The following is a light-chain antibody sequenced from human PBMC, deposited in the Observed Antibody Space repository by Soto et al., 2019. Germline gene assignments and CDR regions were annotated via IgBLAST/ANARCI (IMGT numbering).Light chain of an antibody. V-gene: IGKV1-5*01. CDR3: QQYNSYSQWT. CDR2: DAS. J-gene: IGKJ1*01. CDR1: QSISSY. Sequence: DIQLTQSPSFLSASVGDRVTITCRASQSISSYLNWYQQKPGKAPKLLIFDASSLESGVPSRFSGSGSGTEFTLTISSLQPDDFATYYCQQYNSYSQWTFGQGTKVDIK.